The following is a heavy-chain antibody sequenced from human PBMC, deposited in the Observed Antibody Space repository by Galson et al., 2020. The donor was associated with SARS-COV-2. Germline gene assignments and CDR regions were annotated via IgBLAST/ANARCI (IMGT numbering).Heavy chain of an antibody. V-gene: IGHV5-51*01. CDR3: ARHPIYGSGGYYWFDP. Sequence: GESLKISCKGSGYSFTSYWIGWVRQMPGKGLEWMGIIYPGDSDTRYSPSFQGQVTIPADKSISTAYLQWSSLKASDTAMYYGARHPIYGSGGYYWFDPGGQGTLVTVSS. J-gene: IGHJ5*02. CDR2: IYPGDSDT. CDR1: GYSFTSYW. D-gene: IGHD3-10*01.